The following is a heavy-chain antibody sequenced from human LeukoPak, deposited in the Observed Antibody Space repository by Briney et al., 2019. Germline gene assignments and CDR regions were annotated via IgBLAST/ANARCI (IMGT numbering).Heavy chain of an antibody. D-gene: IGHD3-10*01. CDR2: INHSGST. CDR1: GGSFSGYY. CDR3: ARAGSLGGSGSHQLGWFDP. J-gene: IGHJ5*02. Sequence: SETLSLTCAVYGGSFSGYYWSWIRQPPGKGLEWIGEINHSGSTNYNPSLKSRVTISVDTSKNQFSLKLSSVTAADTAVYYCARAGSLGGSGSHQLGWFDPWGQGTLVTVSS. V-gene: IGHV4-34*01.